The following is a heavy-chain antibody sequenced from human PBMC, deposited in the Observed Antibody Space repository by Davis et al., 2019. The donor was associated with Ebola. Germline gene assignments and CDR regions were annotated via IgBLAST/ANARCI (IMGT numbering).Heavy chain of an antibody. V-gene: IGHV4-4*02. CDR2: IYHSGST. CDR1: GGSISSSNW. J-gene: IGHJ5*02. CDR3: ARAATVTTNLNWFDP. D-gene: IGHD4-17*01. Sequence: GSLRLSCAVSGGSISSSNWWSWVRQPPGKGLEWIGEIYHSGSTNYNPSLKSRVTISVDKSKNQFSLKLSSVTAADTAVYYCARAATVTTNLNWFDPWGQGTLVTVSS.